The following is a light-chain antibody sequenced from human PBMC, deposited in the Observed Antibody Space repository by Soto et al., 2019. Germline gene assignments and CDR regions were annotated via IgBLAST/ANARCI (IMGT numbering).Light chain of an antibody. Sequence: VVTQEPSVTVSPGGTVTLTCASSTGAVTSTNYPNWFQQKPGQAPRPLIYSTTNKHSWTPARFSGSLLGGKAALTLSRVQPEDEAEYYCLLYYGGVHVFGTGTKVTVL. J-gene: IGLJ1*01. CDR3: LLYYGGVHV. CDR2: STT. CDR1: TGAVTSTNY. V-gene: IGLV7-43*01.